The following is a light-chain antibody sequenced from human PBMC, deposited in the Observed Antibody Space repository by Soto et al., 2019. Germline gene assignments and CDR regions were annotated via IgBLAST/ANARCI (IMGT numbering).Light chain of an antibody. Sequence: EIVLTQSPATLSLSPGERATLSCRASQSVDSYLAWYQRKPGQAPRLLIYDASNRATGIPARFSGSGSGTDFTLTISSLEPEDFAVYYCQHRTNWLYTFGQGTKLEIK. CDR2: DAS. CDR3: QHRTNWLYT. CDR1: QSVDSY. J-gene: IGKJ2*01. V-gene: IGKV3-11*01.